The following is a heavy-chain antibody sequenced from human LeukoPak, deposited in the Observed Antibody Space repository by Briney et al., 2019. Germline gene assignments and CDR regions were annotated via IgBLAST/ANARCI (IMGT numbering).Heavy chain of an antibody. CDR2: ISAYNGNT. CDR3: ARDRGSTVTQTGVWFDP. CDR1: GYTFTSYG. Sequence: VASVKVSCKASGYTFTSYGISWVRQAPGQGLEWMGWISAYNGNTNYAQELQGRVTMTTDTSTSTAYMELRSLRSDDTAVYYCARDRGSTVTQTGVWFDPWGQGTLVTVSS. J-gene: IGHJ5*02. V-gene: IGHV1-18*01. D-gene: IGHD4-17*01.